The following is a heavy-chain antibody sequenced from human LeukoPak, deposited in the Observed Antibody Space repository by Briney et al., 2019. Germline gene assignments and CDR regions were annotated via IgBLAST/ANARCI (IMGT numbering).Heavy chain of an antibody. D-gene: IGHD3-9*01. V-gene: IGHV3-53*01. CDR3: ARDREYDILTGYYRGGGGTFDI. J-gene: IGHJ3*02. CDR2: IYGGGST. CDR1: GFPFSIYG. Sequence: GGTLRLSCAGSGFPFSIYGMNWVRQAPGKGLEWVSVIYGGGSTYYADSVKGRFTISRDNSKNTLYLQMNSLRPEDTAVYYCARDREYDILTGYYRGGGGTFDIWGQGTMVTVSS.